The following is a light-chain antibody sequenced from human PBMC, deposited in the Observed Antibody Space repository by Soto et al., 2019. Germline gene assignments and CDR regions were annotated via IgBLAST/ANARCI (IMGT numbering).Light chain of an antibody. CDR3: SSYTRTTTLEV. CDR2: EVT. J-gene: IGLJ1*01. CDR1: FNDIGAHNY. V-gene: IGLV2-14*01. Sequence: QSALTQPASVSGSPGQSITISCSGTFNDIGAHNYVSWYQHHPGKAPKRLIYEVTKRPSGVSNRFSGSKSGNTASLTISGLQAEDEADYYCSSYTRTTTLEVLGTGTKLTVL.